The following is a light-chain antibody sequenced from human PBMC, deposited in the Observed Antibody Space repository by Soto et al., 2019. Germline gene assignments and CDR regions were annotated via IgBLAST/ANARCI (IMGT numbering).Light chain of an antibody. J-gene: IGLJ3*02. V-gene: IGLV3-21*02. CDR2: DDS. CDR3: QSFDTRLTGARV. Sequence: SYELTQPPSVSVAPGQTARITCGGNNIGGKSVHWYQQKPGQAPVLVVYDDSDRPSGIPDRFSGSKSGASGSLAITGLQTEDEAVYYCQSFDTRLTGARVFGGGTKLTVL. CDR1: NIGGKS.